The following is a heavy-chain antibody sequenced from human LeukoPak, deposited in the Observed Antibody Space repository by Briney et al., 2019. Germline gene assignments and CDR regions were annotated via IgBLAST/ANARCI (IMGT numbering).Heavy chain of an antibody. CDR3: ARGDFDC. V-gene: IGHV3-7*03. CDR2: VKQDGSGE. CDR1: GFTLTNYW. J-gene: IGHJ4*02. Sequence: GGSLRLSCAASGFTLTNYWMSWVRQAPGKGLEWVANVKQDGSGEYYVDSVKGRFTTSRDSAENSLYLQMNSLRAEDTAVYYCARGDFDCWGQGTLVTVSS.